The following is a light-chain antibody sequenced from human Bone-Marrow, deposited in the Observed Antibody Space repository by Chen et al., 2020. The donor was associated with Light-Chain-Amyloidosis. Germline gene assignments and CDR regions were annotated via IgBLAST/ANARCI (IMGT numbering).Light chain of an antibody. CDR1: DLPTKY. CDR3: QSADSSGTYEVI. CDR2: RDT. V-gene: IGLV3-25*03. J-gene: IGLJ2*01. Sequence: SYELTKPPSVTESPGQPARITCSGDDLPTKYAYWYQQKPGQAPVLVIHRDTERPSGISERFSGSSSGTTATLTISGVQAEDEADYHCQSADSSGTYEVIFGGGTKLTVL.